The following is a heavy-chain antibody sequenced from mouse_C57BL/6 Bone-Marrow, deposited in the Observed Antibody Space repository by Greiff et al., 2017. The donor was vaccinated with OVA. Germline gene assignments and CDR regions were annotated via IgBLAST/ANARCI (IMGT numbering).Heavy chain of an antibody. Sequence: QVQLQQSGSELRSPGSSVKLSCKDFDSEVFPIAYMSWVRQKPGHGFEWIGGILPSIGRTIYGEKFEDKATLDADTLSKTAYLELNSLTSEDSAIYYCARTLYDYDGFAYWGQGTLVTVSA. V-gene: IGHV15-2*01. D-gene: IGHD2-4*01. CDR2: ILPSIGRT. CDR3: ARTLYDYDGFAY. J-gene: IGHJ3*01. CDR1: DSEVFPIAY.